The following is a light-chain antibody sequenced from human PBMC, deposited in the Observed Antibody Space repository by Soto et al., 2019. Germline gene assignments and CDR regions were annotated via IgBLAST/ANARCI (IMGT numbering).Light chain of an antibody. CDR1: GSNIGTNT. CDR2: SDN. CDR3: AAWDVSFVV. J-gene: IGLJ3*02. Sequence: QSVLTQPPSASGTPGQWVTISCSGSGSNIGTNTVTWYQQLPGAAPRLLIYSDNQRPSGVPARFSGSKSGTCASLAISGLQSEDEDDYYCAAWDVSFVVFGRGTKLTVL. V-gene: IGLV1-44*01.